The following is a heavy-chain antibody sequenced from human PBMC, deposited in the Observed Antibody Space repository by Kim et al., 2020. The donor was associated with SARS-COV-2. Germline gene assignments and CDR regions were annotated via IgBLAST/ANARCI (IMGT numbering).Heavy chain of an antibody. D-gene: IGHD1-26*01. CDR1: GFTFSGPA. Sequence: GGSLRHSCVASGFTFSGPAMHWVRQASGKGLEWVGRIRSKANSYATAYAASVKGRFTISRDDSKNTAYLQMNSLKTEYTAVYYCTRLGAHYGMDVWCQGT. V-gene: IGHV3-73*01. J-gene: IGHJ6*02. CDR3: TRLGAHYGMDV. CDR2: IRSKANSYAT.